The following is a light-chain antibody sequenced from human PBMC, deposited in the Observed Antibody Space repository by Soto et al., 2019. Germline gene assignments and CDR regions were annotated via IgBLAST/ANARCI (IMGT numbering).Light chain of an antibody. CDR2: DVS. CDR1: SSDVGGYNY. Sequence: QSVLTQPASVSGSPGQSITISCTGTSSDVGGYNYVSWYQHHPGKAPELMIYDVSNRPSGVSNRFSGSKSGKTASLTISGIQDEDEADSYCSSYTGTSTLVFGGGTKLTVL. J-gene: IGLJ2*01. V-gene: IGLV2-14*03. CDR3: SSYTGTSTLV.